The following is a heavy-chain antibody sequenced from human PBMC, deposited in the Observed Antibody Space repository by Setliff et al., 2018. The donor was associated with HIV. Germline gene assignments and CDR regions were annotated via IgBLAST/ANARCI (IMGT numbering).Heavy chain of an antibody. CDR1: GFTFSSYS. D-gene: IGHD3-9*01. CDR2: ISSSDTTI. CDR3: ARDSSRGYLDWLSLKYYYSYYIDV. V-gene: IGHV3-48*01. J-gene: IGHJ6*03. Sequence: PGGSLRLSCAASGFTFSSYSMNWVRQTPGKGLEWVSYISSSDTTIYYADSVKGRFTISRDNAKNSLYLHMRSLRAEDTAVYYCARDSSRGYLDWLSLKYYYSYYIDVWGKGTTVTFS.